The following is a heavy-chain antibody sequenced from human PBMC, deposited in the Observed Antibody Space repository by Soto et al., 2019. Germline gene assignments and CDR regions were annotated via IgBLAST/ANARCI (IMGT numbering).Heavy chain of an antibody. J-gene: IGHJ3*01. Sequence: GGSLRLSCAASGFTVSNFWMHWVRQAPGKGPVWVSRINGDGSSTSHADSVKGRFTISRDNAENTLFLQMSGLRAEDTAVYYCARAQLLPDDAFDAWGRGTVVTVSS. CDR3: ARAQLLPDDAFDA. V-gene: IGHV3-74*01. CDR2: INGDGSST. CDR1: GFTVSNFW. D-gene: IGHD2-2*01.